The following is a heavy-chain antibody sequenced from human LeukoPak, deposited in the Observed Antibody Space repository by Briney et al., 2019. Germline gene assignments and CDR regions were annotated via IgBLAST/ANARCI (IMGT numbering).Heavy chain of an antibody. CDR3: ARHIRGYSDYFFDY. V-gene: IGHV5-51*01. J-gene: IGHJ4*02. D-gene: IGHD5-12*01. CDR2: IYPGDSDT. CDR1: GYNFTNYW. Sequence: PGESLQISCKGSGYNFTNYWIGWVRQMPGKGLEWMGIIYPGDSDTRYSPSFQGQVTISADKSISTAYLQWSSLKASDTAIYYCARHIRGYSDYFFDYWGQGTLVTVSS.